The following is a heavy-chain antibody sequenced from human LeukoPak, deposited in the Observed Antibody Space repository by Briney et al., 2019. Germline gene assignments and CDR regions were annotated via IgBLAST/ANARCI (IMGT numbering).Heavy chain of an antibody. CDR2: ISYDESNT. CDR1: GFTFSSYA. J-gene: IGHJ4*02. CDR3: ARVQRGIAVALDY. Sequence: GGSLRLSCAASGFTFSSYAMHWVRQAPGKGLEWVALISYDESNTFYADSVKGRFTISRDNSKNTLYLQMNSLRVEDTAVYYCARVQRGIAVALDYWGQGTLATVSS. D-gene: IGHD6-19*01. V-gene: IGHV3-30*04.